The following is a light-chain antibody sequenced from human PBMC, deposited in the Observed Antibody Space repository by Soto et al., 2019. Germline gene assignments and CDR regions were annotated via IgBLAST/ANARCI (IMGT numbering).Light chain of an antibody. J-gene: IGKJ5*01. CDR3: QQVNSYPIT. CDR1: QSVSSNY. Sequence: EIVVTQSPGTLSLSPGERATLSCRASQSVSSNYLAWYQQKHGQAPRLLIYGASSRATGIPDRFSGSYSGTEFTITITSLQPEDCETYYCQQVNSYPITFGQGTRLEIK. V-gene: IGKV3-20*01. CDR2: GAS.